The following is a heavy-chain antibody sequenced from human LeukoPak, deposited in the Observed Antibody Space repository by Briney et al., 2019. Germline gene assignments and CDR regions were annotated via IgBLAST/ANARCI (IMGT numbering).Heavy chain of an antibody. CDR2: IRSTANGYAT. V-gene: IGHV3-73*01. D-gene: IGHD3-10*01. Sequence: GGSLRLSCAASGFTFSGSALHCVRQASGKGLEWVGRIRSTANGYATAYAASVKGRFTMSRDDSKNTAYLQMDSLKTEDTAVYYCTGNYYGAGSYEDFDYWGQGTLVTVSS. J-gene: IGHJ4*02. CDR3: TGNYYGAGSYEDFDY. CDR1: GFTFSGSA.